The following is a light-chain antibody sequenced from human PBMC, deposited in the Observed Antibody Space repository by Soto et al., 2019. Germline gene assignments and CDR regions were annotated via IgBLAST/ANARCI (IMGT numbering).Light chain of an antibody. V-gene: IGKV1-5*03. CDR1: QSIRSW. J-gene: IGKJ1*01. CDR2: KAS. Sequence: DIQMTQSPSTVSASVGDRVTITCRASQSIRSWLAWYQQKPGKAPKLLIYKASSLESGVPSRFSGSASGTEFTLTISSLQPDDFATYYCQQYNSYPWTFGQGTKVEIK. CDR3: QQYNSYPWT.